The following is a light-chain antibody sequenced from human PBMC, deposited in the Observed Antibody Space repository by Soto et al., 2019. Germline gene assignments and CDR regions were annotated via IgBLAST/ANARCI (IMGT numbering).Light chain of an antibody. CDR1: SSDVGGYNY. CDR3: SSYTGSSMRNHV. Sequence: QSALTQPASVSGSPGQSITISCTGTSSDVGGYNYVSWYQQHPGKAPKLIIYDVSNRPSGVSNRFSGSKSGNTASLTISGLQAEDEADYYCSSYTGSSMRNHVFGTGTKVTVL. CDR2: DVS. V-gene: IGLV2-14*01. J-gene: IGLJ1*01.